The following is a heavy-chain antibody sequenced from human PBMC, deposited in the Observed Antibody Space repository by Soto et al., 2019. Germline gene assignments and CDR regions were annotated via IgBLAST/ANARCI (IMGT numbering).Heavy chain of an antibody. J-gene: IGHJ6*02. CDR2: ISGSGGST. Sequence: SLRLSCAASGFTFSSYAMSWVRQAPGKGLEWVSDISGSGGSTYYADSVKGRFTISRDNSKNTLYLQMNSLRAEDTAVYYCARGVDTAMVYYYYGMDVWGQGTTVTVSS. V-gene: IGHV3-23*01. CDR3: ARGVDTAMVYYYYGMDV. CDR1: GFTFSSYA. D-gene: IGHD5-18*01.